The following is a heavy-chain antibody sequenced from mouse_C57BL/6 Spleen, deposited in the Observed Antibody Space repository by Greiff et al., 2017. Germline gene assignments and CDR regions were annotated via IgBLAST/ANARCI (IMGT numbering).Heavy chain of an antibody. J-gene: IGHJ1*03. CDR3: ARLVTTGDWYFDV. CDR1: GYSITSYY. CDR2: ISYSGST. D-gene: IGHD2-2*01. V-gene: IGHV3-8*01. Sequence: EVKLVESGPGLAKPSPTLSLTCSVTGYSITSYYWNWIRKFPGNKLEYMGYISYSGSTYYNPSLKSRISITRDTSKNQYYLQLNSVTTEDTATDYCARLVTTGDWYFDVWGTGTTVTVSS.